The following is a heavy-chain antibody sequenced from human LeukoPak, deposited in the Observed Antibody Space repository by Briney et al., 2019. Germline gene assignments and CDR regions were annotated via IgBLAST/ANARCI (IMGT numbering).Heavy chain of an antibody. CDR3: ARANSGSYGYYYYYMDV. CDR2: ISAYNGNT. CDR1: SYTFTSYG. D-gene: IGHD3-10*01. Sequence: ASVKVSCKASSYTFTSYGISWVRQAPGQGLEWMGWISAYNGNTNYAQKLQGRVTMTTDTSTSTAYMELRSLRSDDTAVYYCARANSGSYGYYYYYMDVWGKGTTVTVSS. J-gene: IGHJ6*03. V-gene: IGHV1-18*01.